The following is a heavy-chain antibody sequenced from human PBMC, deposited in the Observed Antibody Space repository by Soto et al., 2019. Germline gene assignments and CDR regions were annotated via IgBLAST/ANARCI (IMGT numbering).Heavy chain of an antibody. CDR2: ISGSSSTT. Sequence: WGSLRLSCAASGLTFNIYSMNWVRQAPGKGLEWVSYISGSSSTTYYADSVKGRFTISRDNAKNSLYLQMNSLRAEDTAVYYCATDKLGYCSDGRCYRPGYFENWGQGTPVTVSS. D-gene: IGHD2-15*01. CDR1: GLTFNIYS. CDR3: ATDKLGYCSDGRCYRPGYFEN. J-gene: IGHJ4*02. V-gene: IGHV3-48*01.